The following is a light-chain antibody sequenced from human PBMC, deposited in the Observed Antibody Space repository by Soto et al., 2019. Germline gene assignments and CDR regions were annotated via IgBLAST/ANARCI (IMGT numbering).Light chain of an antibody. CDR1: QGISNY. Sequence: DIQMTQSPSSLSASVGDRDTITCRASQGISNYLAWYQQKPGKVPKLLIYAASTLQSGVPSRFSDSGSGTEFTLTISSLQPEDVATYYCQKYNSAPLTFGGGTKVEIK. V-gene: IGKV1-27*01. CDR2: AAS. CDR3: QKYNSAPLT. J-gene: IGKJ4*01.